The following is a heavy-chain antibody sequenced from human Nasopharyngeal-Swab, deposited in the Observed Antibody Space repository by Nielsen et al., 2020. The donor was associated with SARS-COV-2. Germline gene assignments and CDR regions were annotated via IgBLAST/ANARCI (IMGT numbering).Heavy chain of an antibody. D-gene: IGHD1-26*01. V-gene: IGHV3-23*01. CDR2: ISFGGVTT. J-gene: IGHJ3*02. CDR1: GFTFSSYA. CDR3: AKDESGYTGTYGALDI. Sequence: GKSLKISCATSGFTFSSYAMSWVRQAPGKGLEWVSGISFGGVTTYYADSVKGRFTISRDNSKNTLYLQMNRLRAEDTAVYYCAKDESGYTGTYGALDIWGQGTMVTVSS.